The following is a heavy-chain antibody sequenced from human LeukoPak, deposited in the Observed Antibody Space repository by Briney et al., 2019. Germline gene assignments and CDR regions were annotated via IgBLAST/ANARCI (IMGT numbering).Heavy chain of an antibody. CDR3: ARGLYYDSSGYEPLDY. D-gene: IGHD3-22*01. J-gene: IGHJ4*02. CDR2: ISSSSSYI. CDR1: GFTFSSYS. Sequence: GGSLRLSCAASGFTFSSYSMNWVRQAPGKGLKWVSSISSSSSYIYYADSVKGRFTISRDNAKNSLYLQMNSLRAEDTAVYYCARGLYYDSSGYEPLDYWGQGTLVTVSS. V-gene: IGHV3-21*01.